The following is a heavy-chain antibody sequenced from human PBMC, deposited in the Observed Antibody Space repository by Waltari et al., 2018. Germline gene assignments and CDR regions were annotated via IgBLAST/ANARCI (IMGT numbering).Heavy chain of an antibody. CDR1: GGSISSGSSY. Sequence: QVQLQESGPGLVKPSQTLSLTCTVTGGSISSGSSYWSWIRQPAGKGLEWIGYIYTSGSTNYNPSLKSRVTISVDTSKNQFSLKLSSVTAADTAVYYCARVVIAVAGMDVWGQGTTVTVSS. D-gene: IGHD6-19*01. CDR2: IYTSGST. CDR3: ARVVIAVAGMDV. J-gene: IGHJ6*02. V-gene: IGHV4-61*09.